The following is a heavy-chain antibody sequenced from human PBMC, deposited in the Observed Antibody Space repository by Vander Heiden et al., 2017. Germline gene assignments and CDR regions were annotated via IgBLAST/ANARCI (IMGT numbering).Heavy chain of an antibody. CDR2: IIPIFGTA. CDR3: ARVIAAAGTLGY. Sequence: QVQLVQSGAEVKKPGPSVKVSCKASGGPFSSYAISWVRQAPGQGLEWMGGIIPIFGTANYAQKFQGRVTITADESTSTAYMEPSSLRSEDTAVYYCARVIAAAGTLGYWGQGTLVTVSS. J-gene: IGHJ4*02. V-gene: IGHV1-69*01. D-gene: IGHD6-13*01. CDR1: GGPFSSYA.